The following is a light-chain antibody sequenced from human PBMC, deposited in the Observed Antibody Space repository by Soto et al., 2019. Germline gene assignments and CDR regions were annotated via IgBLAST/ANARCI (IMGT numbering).Light chain of an antibody. CDR3: QQYNNWPPIT. CDR2: DAS. V-gene: IGKV3-15*01. CDR1: QSVNNY. Sequence: EIVLTQSPATLSLSPGERATLSCRASQSVNNYLAWYQQRPGQAPRLLIYDASTRATGIPARFSGSGPGTEFTLTISSLQSEDFAVYYCQQYNNWPPITFGQGTRLEIK. J-gene: IGKJ5*01.